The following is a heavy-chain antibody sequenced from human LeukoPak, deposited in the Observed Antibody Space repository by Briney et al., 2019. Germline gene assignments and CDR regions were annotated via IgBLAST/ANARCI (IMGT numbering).Heavy chain of an antibody. V-gene: IGHV4-4*02. Sequence: PSETLSLTCAVAGGSISSSNWWSWVRQPPGKGLEWIGEIYHSGSTNYNPSLKSRVTISVDKSKNQFSLKLSSVTAADTAVYYCARGSGVLWFGELGYNWFDPWGQGTLVTVSS. CDR2: IYHSGST. D-gene: IGHD3-10*01. CDR3: ARGSGVLWFGELGYNWFDP. CDR1: GGSISSSNW. J-gene: IGHJ5*02.